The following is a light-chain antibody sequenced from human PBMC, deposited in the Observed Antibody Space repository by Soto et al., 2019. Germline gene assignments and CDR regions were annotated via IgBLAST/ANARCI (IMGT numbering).Light chain of an antibody. V-gene: IGKV3-11*01. J-gene: IGKJ3*01. CDR1: QSIGNY. CDR2: ATS. Sequence: EVVLTQSPATLSLSPGEGATLSCRASQSIGNYLAWYQQKPGQAPRLLIYATSNRATGIPARFSGSGSGTDFTLTSGGLGPEDFAVYYCRQLRGCPFLVGPGTKVDI. CDR3: RQLRGCPFL.